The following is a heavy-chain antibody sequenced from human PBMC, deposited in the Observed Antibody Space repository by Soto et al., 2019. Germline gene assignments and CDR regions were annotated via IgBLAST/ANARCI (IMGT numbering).Heavy chain of an antibody. CDR2: IIPYYNTL. CDR3: ASGASHWYPYLFDS. V-gene: IGHV1-69*01. Sequence: QAQVVQSGAEVRKPGSSVKLSCKASEGTFNSYAIAWVRQAPGQGLEWMGGIIPYYNTLNYAQKFQDRVTITEDESMNTVYMQLSSLRSDDTAVYFCASGASHWYPYLFDSWAQGTLVTVSS. CDR1: EGTFNSYA. J-gene: IGHJ4*02. D-gene: IGHD6-13*01.